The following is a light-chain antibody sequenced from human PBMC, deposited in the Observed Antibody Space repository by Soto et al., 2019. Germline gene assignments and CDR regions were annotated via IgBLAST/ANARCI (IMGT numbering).Light chain of an antibody. Sequence: QSVLTQPPSVSGSPGQSVAISCTGTSSDVGNYNRVSWYQQPPGTAPKLMIYEVSNRPSGVPDRFSGSKSGNTASLTTSGLQAEDEADYYCCSYTTSSTYVFGTGTKVTVL. V-gene: IGLV2-18*03. CDR1: SSDVGNYNR. CDR3: CSYTTSSTYV. CDR2: EVS. J-gene: IGLJ1*01.